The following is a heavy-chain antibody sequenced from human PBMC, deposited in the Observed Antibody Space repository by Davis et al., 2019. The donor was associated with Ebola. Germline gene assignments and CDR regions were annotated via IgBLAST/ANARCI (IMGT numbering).Heavy chain of an antibody. CDR3: ARGRLIAVAGRTYYYYGMDV. V-gene: IGHV4-34*01. J-gene: IGHJ6*02. D-gene: IGHD6-19*01. Sequence: GSLRLSCAASGFTFSNAWMSWVRQAPGKGLEWIGELNHSGSTNYNPSLKSRVPISVDTSKNQFSLKLSSVTAADTAVYYCARGRLIAVAGRTYYYYGMDVWGQGTTVTVSS. CDR2: LNHSGST. CDR1: GFTFSNAW.